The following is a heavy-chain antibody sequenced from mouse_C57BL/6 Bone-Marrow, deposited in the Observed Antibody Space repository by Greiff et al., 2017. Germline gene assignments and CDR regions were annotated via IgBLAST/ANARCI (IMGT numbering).Heavy chain of an antibody. J-gene: IGHJ3*01. V-gene: IGHV1-54*01. Sequence: QVQLKQSGAELVRPGTSVKVSCKASGYAFTNYLIEWVKQRPGQGLEWIGVINPGSGGTNYNEKVKGKATLTADKSSRPAYMQLSSLTSEDFAVYFCARSKNWDSWFAYWGQGTLVTVSA. D-gene: IGHD4-1*01. CDR1: GYAFTNYL. CDR3: ARSKNWDSWFAY. CDR2: INPGSGGT.